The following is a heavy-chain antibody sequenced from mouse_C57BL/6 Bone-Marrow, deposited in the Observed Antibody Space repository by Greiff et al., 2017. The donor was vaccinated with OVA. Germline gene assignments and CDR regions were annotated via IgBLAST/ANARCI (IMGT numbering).Heavy chain of an antibody. J-gene: IGHJ3*01. CDR2: ILPGSGST. CDR3: ESEGAYYSNFAWFAY. CDR1: GYTFTGYW. Sequence: QVQLQQSGAELMKPGASVKLSCKATGYTFTGYWIAWVKQRPGHGLEWIGEILPGSGSTNYNEKFKGKATFTADTSSNTAYMQLSSLTTEDSAIYYGESEGAYYSNFAWFAYWGQGTLVTVSA. V-gene: IGHV1-9*01. D-gene: IGHD2-5*01.